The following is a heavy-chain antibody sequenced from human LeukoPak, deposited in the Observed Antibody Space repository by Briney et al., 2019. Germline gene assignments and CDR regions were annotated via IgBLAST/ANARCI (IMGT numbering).Heavy chain of an antibody. J-gene: IGHJ4*02. CDR1: GYTLTELS. D-gene: IGHD5-12*01. CDR2: FDPEDGET. V-gene: IGHV1-24*01. CDR3: ARDDALVATGSFDY. Sequence: GASVKVSCKVSGYTLTELSMHWVRQAPGKGLEWMGGFDPEDGETIYAQKFQGRVTMTEDTSTTTAYMELTSLTSDDTAVYYCARDDALVATGSFDYWGQGTLVTVSS.